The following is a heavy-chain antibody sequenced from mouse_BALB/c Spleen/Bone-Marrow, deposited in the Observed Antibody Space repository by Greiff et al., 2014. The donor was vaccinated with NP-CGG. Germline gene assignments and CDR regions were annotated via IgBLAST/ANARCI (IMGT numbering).Heavy chain of an antibody. CDR3: ARVYGNYDAMDY. CDR2: INPSSGYT. CDR1: GYTFTTYT. J-gene: IGHJ4*01. D-gene: IGHD2-1*01. Sequence: VQLQQSGAELARPGASVKMSCRASGYTFTTYTMHWVKQRPGQGLEWIGYINPSSGYTYYNQKFKDKATLTADKSSSAAYLQLSSMTAEDSAFYYCARVYGNYDAMDYWGQGTSVTVSS. V-gene: IGHV1-4*01.